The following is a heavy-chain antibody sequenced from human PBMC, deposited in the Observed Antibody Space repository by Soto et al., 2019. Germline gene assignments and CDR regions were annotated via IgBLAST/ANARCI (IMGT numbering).Heavy chain of an antibody. CDR1: GYTFTSYG. Sequence: AASVKVSCKASGYTFTSYGISWVRQAPGQGLEWMGWISAYNGNTNYAQKLQGRVTMTTDTSTSTAYMELRSLRSDDTAVYYCARDREYSYGLGWFDPWGQGTLVTVSS. V-gene: IGHV1-18*04. J-gene: IGHJ5*02. CDR2: ISAYNGNT. D-gene: IGHD5-18*01. CDR3: ARDREYSYGLGWFDP.